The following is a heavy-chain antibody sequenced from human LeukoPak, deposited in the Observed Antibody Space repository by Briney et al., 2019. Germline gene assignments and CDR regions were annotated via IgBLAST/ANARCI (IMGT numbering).Heavy chain of an antibody. CDR3: ARDRSSGSDFIFDY. J-gene: IGHJ4*02. D-gene: IGHD3-22*01. CDR1: GFTVSSNY. CDR2: IYTDGST. Sequence: GSLKLSCAVSGFTVSSNYMNWVRQAPGMGLEWVSVIYTDGSTYYADSVRGRFTISRDNSKNTLYLQMNTLRGEDTAVYYCARDRSSGSDFIFDYGGQGTLVTVSS. V-gene: IGHV3-53*01.